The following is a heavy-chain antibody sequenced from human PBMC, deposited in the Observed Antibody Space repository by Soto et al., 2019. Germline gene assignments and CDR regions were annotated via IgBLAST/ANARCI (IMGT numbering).Heavy chain of an antibody. J-gene: IGHJ4*02. CDR2: IDPSDSQT. CDR1: GYSFAGYW. Sequence: VESLKSSCKVSGYSFAGYWITWVLQMPGKGLEWMGRIDPSDSQTYYSPSFRGHVTISAAKSITTVFLQWSSLRASDTAMYYCARQIYDSDSGPNFKYYFDSWGQGTLVTVSS. V-gene: IGHV5-10-1*01. CDR3: ARQIYDSDSGPNFKYYFDS. D-gene: IGHD3-22*01.